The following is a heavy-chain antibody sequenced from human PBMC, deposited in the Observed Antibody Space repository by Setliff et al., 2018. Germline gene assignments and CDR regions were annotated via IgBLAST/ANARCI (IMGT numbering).Heavy chain of an antibody. CDR3: SRQRVIEIWGGGCY. CDR1: GFTFSTYG. J-gene: IGHJ4*02. V-gene: IGHV3-33*03. D-gene: IGHD2-21*02. Sequence: GGSLRLSCAASGFTFSTYGMHWVRQGPGKGLEWVAFIWFDGSNKYYVDSVKGRFTISRDDSKSIGYLQMNSLKTEDTAVYYCSRQRVIEIWGGGCYWGRGTLVTVSS. CDR2: IWFDGSNK.